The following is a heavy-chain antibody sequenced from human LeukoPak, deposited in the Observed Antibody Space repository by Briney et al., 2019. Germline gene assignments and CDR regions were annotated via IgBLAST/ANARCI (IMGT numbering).Heavy chain of an antibody. J-gene: IGHJ5*02. Sequence: PSETLSLTCTVSGGSISSSSYYWGWIRQPPGKGLEWIGSIYYSGSTYYNPSLKSRVTISVDTSKSQFSLKLSSVTAADTAVYYCARHDQRHYYDSSGYQSGNWFDPWGQGTLVTVSS. CDR2: IYYSGST. CDR3: ARHDQRHYYDSSGYQSGNWFDP. V-gene: IGHV4-39*01. CDR1: GGSISSSSYY. D-gene: IGHD3-22*01.